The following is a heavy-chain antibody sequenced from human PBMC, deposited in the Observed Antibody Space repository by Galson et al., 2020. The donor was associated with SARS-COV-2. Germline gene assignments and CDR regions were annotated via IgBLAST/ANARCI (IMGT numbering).Heavy chain of an antibody. CDR2: ISSSGSHI. J-gene: IGHJ4*02. D-gene: IGHD3-10*01. CDR3: ARDPQGSGTGYLDY. CDR1: GFIFSAST. V-gene: IGHV3-21*01. Sequence: GGSLRLSSAASGFIFSASTMNWVRQAPGKGLEWVASISSSGSHIYYADSVKGRFTISRDNAKTSHYLQMNSLRAEDTAVYYCARDPQGSGTGYLDYWGQGALVTVSS.